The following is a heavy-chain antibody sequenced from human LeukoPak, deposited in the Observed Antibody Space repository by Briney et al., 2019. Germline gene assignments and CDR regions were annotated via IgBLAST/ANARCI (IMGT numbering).Heavy chain of an antibody. Sequence: GGSLRLSCAASGLTFNSYEMNWVRQAPGKGLEWVSYLSSSGSTIYYADSVMGRFTISRDNAKNSLYLQMNSLRAEDTAVYYCARGSGWSYYYYFYMDVWGRGTTVTVSS. CDR2: LSSSGSTI. J-gene: IGHJ6*03. D-gene: IGHD6-19*01. CDR3: ARGSGWSYYYYFYMDV. V-gene: IGHV3-48*03. CDR1: GLTFNSYE.